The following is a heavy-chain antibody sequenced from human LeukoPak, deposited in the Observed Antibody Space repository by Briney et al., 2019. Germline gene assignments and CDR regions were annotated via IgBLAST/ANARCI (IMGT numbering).Heavy chain of an antibody. D-gene: IGHD3-9*01. CDR3: ARGTGILTGWYFDL. J-gene: IGHJ2*01. Sequence: SETLSLTCALYGGSFSGYYWSWIRQPPGKGLEWIGEINHSGSTNYNPSLKSRVTISVDTSKNQFSLKLSSVTAADTAVYYCARGTGILTGWYFDLWGRGTLVTVSS. V-gene: IGHV4-34*01. CDR1: GGSFSGYY. CDR2: INHSGST.